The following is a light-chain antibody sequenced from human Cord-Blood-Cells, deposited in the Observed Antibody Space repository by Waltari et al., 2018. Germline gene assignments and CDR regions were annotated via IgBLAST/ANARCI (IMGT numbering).Light chain of an antibody. CDR3: QQSYSTPRT. CDR2: AAS. CDR1: QSISSY. V-gene: IGKV1-39*01. J-gene: IGKJ5*01. Sequence: DIQMTQSPSSLSASVGDRVNITGRASQSISSYLNCKQQKPGKTPKLLIYAASSLQTGVPSRFSGSGSGTDFTLTISSLQPEDFATYYCQQSYSTPRTFGQGTRLEIK.